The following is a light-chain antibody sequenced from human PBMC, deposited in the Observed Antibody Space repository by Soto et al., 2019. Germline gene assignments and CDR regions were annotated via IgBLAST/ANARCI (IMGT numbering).Light chain of an antibody. CDR2: WAS. CDR1: QSGLSSSDNKNY. CDR3: QQYYGAPLT. Sequence: DIVMTQSPDSLAVSLGERATINCKSSQSGLSSSDNKNYLGWYQQKPGQAPKLLISWASTRESGVPDRFSGSGSGTDFTLTISSLQAEDVAVYYCQQYYGAPLTFGQGTKVEIK. J-gene: IGKJ1*01. V-gene: IGKV4-1*01.